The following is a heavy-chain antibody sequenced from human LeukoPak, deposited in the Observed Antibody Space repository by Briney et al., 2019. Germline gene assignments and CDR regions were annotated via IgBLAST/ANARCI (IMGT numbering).Heavy chain of an antibody. CDR3: AKDGGLWVSAHWGDS. D-gene: IGHD7-27*01. CDR2: ITTSDGNT. CDR1: GFTFSDYY. Sequence: RGSLRLSCAASGFTFSDYYMSWIRQAPGKGLEWVSTITTSDGNTYYADSVKGRLTVSRDNSKNTLFLQMNSLRAEDTAVYYCAKDGGLWVSAHWGDSWGRGTLVTVSS. V-gene: IGHV3-23*01. J-gene: IGHJ4*02.